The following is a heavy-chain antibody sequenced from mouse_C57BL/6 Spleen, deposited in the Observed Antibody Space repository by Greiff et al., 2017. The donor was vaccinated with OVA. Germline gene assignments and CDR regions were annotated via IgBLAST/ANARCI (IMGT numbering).Heavy chain of an antibody. D-gene: IGHD1-1*01. V-gene: IGHV5-17*01. CDR1: GFTFSDYG. J-gene: IGHJ4*01. Sequence: EVMLVESGGGLVKPGGSLKLSCAASGFTFSDYGMHWVREAPEKGLEWVAYISSGSSTIYYADTVKGRFTLSTDNAKNTQFLQMTSLTSEDTAMYYCAGSSPYYYAMDYWGQGTSVTVSS. CDR3: AGSSPYYYAMDY. CDR2: ISSGSSTI.